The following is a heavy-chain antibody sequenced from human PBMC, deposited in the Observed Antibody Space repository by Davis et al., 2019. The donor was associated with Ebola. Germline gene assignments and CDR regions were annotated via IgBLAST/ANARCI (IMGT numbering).Heavy chain of an antibody. CDR2: INAGNGNT. D-gene: IGHD5-18*01. J-gene: IGHJ4*02. CDR1: GYTFTSYA. Sequence: ASVKVSCKASGYTFTSYAMHWVRQAPGQRLEWMGWINAGNGNTKYSQKFQGRVTITRDTSISTAYMELSRLRSDDTAVYYCARSGYSYDKKYYFDYWGQGTLVTVSS. V-gene: IGHV1-3*01. CDR3: ARSGYSYDKKYYFDY.